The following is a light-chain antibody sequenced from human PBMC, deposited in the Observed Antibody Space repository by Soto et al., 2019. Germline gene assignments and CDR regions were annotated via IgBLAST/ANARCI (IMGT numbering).Light chain of an antibody. CDR1: QGITGSY. CDR2: GAS. V-gene: IGKV3-20*01. J-gene: IGKJ1*01. CDR3: QQYGSSAWT. Sequence: EIVLTQSPGTLSLSPGERATLSCRASQGITGSYLACYQQKPGQAPRLLIYGASSRATGIPDRFSGSGSGTDFTLTISRLEPEDFAVDYCQQYGSSAWTFGQGTKVDSK.